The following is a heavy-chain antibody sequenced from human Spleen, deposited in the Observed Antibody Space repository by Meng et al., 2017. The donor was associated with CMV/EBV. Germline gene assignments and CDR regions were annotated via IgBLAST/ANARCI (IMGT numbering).Heavy chain of an antibody. J-gene: IGHJ6*02. Sequence: ASVKVSCKASGYTFTSYYMHWVRQAPGQGLEWMGIINPSGCSTSYAQKYQGRVTMTRDTATSTVNMELSSLRSEDTAVYYWARVHTSSNNYYNGMDVWGQGTTVTVSS. CDR2: INPSGCST. D-gene: IGHD2-2*01. CDR3: ARVHTSSNNYYNGMDV. CDR1: GYTFTSYY. V-gene: IGHV1-46*01.